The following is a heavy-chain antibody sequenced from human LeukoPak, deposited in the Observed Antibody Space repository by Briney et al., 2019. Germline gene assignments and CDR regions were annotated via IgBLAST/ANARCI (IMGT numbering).Heavy chain of an antibody. V-gene: IGHV3-7*05. Sequence: GGSLRLSCAASGFTFTTYWMSWVRQAPGKGLEWVANINQDGVERYYVASVRGRLTISRDNAKNSMYVQMNSLRAEDTAVYYCARGFDGYYGFDLWGQGTMVTVSS. CDR3: ARGFDGYYGFDL. CDR1: GFTFTTYW. D-gene: IGHD5-24*01. CDR2: INQDGVER. J-gene: IGHJ3*01.